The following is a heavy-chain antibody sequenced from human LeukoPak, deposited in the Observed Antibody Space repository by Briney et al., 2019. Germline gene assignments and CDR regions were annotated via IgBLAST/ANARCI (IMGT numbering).Heavy chain of an antibody. J-gene: IGHJ2*01. Sequence: ASVKVFCKASGYTFATYYIHWVRQAPGQGLEWMGWISPNNGGTHYAQKFQGRVTMTRETSISTVYMELSSLRSDDTAMYYCARVSRSSTYFNWYFDLWGRGTLVTVSS. CDR1: GYTFATYY. V-gene: IGHV1-2*02. CDR3: ARVSRSSTYFNWYFDL. D-gene: IGHD2-2*01. CDR2: ISPNNGGT.